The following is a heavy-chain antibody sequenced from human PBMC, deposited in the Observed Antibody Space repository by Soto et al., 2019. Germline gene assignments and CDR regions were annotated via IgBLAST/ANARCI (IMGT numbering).Heavy chain of an antibody. CDR1: GGSISSYY. V-gene: IGHV4-4*07. Sequence: TLSLTCTVSGGSISSYYWSWIRQPAGKGLEWIGRIYTSGSTNYNPSLKSRVTMSVDTSKNQFSLKLSSVTAADTAVYYCPREANYYDSSGYRFDYWGQEPWSPSPQ. J-gene: IGHJ4*01. D-gene: IGHD3-22*01. CDR2: IYTSGST. CDR3: PREANYYDSSGYRFDY.